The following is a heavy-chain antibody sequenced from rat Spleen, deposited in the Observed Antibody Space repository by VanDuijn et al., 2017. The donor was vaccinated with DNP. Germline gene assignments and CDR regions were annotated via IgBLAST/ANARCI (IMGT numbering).Heavy chain of an antibody. D-gene: IGHD4-3*01. CDR1: GFTFSAYY. CDR3: TRHKFGGDYFDY. Sequence: EVQLVESGGGLVQPGRSLKLSCAASGFTFSAYYLAWVRQAPAKGLEWVAYIGSAAYAPYYGDSVKGRFAVSRDNAKNSLHLQMDSLRSEDTATYYCTRHKFGGDYFDYWGQGVMVTVSS. J-gene: IGHJ2*01. V-gene: IGHV5-20*01. CDR2: IGSAAYAP.